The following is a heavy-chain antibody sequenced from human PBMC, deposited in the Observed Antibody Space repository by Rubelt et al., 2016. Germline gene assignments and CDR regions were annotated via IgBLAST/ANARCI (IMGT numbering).Heavy chain of an antibody. CDR3: ARLETTVFGVAQTRPDY. V-gene: IGHV4-39*01. D-gene: IGHD3-3*01. CDR2: IYYSGST. CDR1: GGSISSSSYY. J-gene: IGHJ4*02. Sequence: QLQLQESGPGLVKPSETLSLTCTFSGGSISSSSYYWGWIRQPPGKGLEWIGSIYYSGSTYYNPSLKSRVTISVDTSKNQFSLKLSSVTAADTAVYYCARLETTVFGVAQTRPDYWGQGTLVTVSS.